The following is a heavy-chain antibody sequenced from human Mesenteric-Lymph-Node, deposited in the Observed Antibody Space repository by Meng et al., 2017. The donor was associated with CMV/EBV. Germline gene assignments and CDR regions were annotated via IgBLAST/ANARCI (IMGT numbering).Heavy chain of an antibody. CDR1: GYTFSSYG. J-gene: IGHJ4*01. CDR3: ARDQVAGGYCGTNTCPQIFNF. CDR2: ISPYTSNI. D-gene: IGHD2-2*01. Sequence: ASVKVSCKASGYTFSSYGISWVRQDPGQGREWMGWISPYTSNINYAQKFQGRVTMTTDTSTSTAYMELRSLKSDDTAVYYCARDQVAGGYCGTNTCPQIFNFWGHGTLVTVSS. V-gene: IGHV1-18*01.